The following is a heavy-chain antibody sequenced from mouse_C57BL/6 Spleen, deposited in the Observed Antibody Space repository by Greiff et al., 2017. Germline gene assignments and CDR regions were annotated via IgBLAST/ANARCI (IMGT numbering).Heavy chain of an antibody. CDR3: ARWGTVVANWYFDV. D-gene: IGHD1-1*01. Sequence: QVQLKESGAELARPGASVKLSCKASGYTFTSYGISWVKQRTGQGLEWIGEIYPRSGNTYYNEKFKGKATLTADKSSSTAYMELRSLTSEDSAVYFCARWGTVVANWYFDVWGTGTTVTVSS. CDR2: IYPRSGNT. V-gene: IGHV1-81*01. J-gene: IGHJ1*03. CDR1: GYTFTSYG.